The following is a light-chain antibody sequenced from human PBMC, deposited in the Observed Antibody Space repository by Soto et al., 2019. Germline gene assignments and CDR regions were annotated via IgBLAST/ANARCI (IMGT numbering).Light chain of an antibody. J-gene: IGKJ1*01. CDR2: GAS. V-gene: IGKV3-20*01. Sequence: EIVLTQSPGTLSLSPGDRATLSCRASQTVSSSYLGWYQQKPGQAPRLLIYGASNRATGIPDRFSGSGSGTEFTLTISSLQSEDFAVYYCQQYNNWPLWTFGQGTKVDIK. CDR3: QQYNNWPLWT. CDR1: QTVSSSY.